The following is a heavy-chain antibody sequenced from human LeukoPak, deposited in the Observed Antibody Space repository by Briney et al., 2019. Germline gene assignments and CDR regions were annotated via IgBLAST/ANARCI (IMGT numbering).Heavy chain of an antibody. CDR2: ISSSSRSI. CDR1: GFTFSIYN. CDR3: CVAPGDCRNPMHV. J-gene: IGHJ6*02. V-gene: IGHV3-48*02. D-gene: IGHD2-21*02. Sequence: GGSLRLSCAAAGFTFSIYNMNWVRQAPGKGLEWVSYISSSSRSIYYADSVKGRFTISRDNAKNSLFLQMNSLRDEDTAVYYCCVAPGDCRNPMHVWGQGTTVTVSS.